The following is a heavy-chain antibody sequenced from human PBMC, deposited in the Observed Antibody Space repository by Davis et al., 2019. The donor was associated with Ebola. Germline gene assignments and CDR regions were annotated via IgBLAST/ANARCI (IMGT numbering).Heavy chain of an antibody. V-gene: IGHV3-23*01. CDR2: VKSDRNT. D-gene: IGHD6-6*01. Sequence: GGSLRPSCAPSGFTFINYPMTWFRQAPGKGLEWVSVVKSDRNTYYAGSVKRRFTVSRDNSKNTLHLQMNGLRAEDTAVYYCAAEGRSARPGYWGQGTLVTVSS. J-gene: IGHJ4*02. CDR1: GFTFINYP. CDR3: AAEGRSARPGY.